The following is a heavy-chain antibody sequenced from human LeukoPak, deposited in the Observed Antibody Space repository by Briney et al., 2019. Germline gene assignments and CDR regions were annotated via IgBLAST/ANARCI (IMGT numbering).Heavy chain of an antibody. J-gene: IGHJ6*02. Sequence: GRSLRLSCAASGFTFSSYGMHWVRQAPGKGLEWVAVISYDGSNKYYADSVKGRFTISRDNSKNTLYLQMNSLRAEDTAVYYCARNLYCSSTSCYIYYYYGMDVWGQGTTVTGSS. D-gene: IGHD2-2*01. CDR2: ISYDGSNK. CDR1: GFTFSSYG. CDR3: ARNLYCSSTSCYIYYYYGMDV. V-gene: IGHV3-30*03.